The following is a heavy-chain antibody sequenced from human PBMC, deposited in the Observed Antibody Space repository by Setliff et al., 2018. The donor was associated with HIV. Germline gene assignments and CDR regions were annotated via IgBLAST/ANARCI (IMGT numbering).Heavy chain of an antibody. D-gene: IGHD6-13*01. CDR2: INHSGST. CDR3: AREDKYGYSSSWYNY. CDR1: GGSFSGYY. J-gene: IGHJ4*02. V-gene: IGHV4-34*01. Sequence: TLSLTCAVYGGSFSGYYWSWIRQPPGKGLEWIGEINHSGSTNYNPSLKSRVTISVDTSKNQFSLKLRSLTAADTAVYYCAREDKYGYSSSWYNYWGQGALVTVSS.